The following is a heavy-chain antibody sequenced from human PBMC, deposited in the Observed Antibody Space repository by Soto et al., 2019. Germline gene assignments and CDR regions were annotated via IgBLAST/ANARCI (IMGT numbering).Heavy chain of an antibody. V-gene: IGHV3-48*01. CDR1: GFTFSSYS. D-gene: IGHD6-13*01. CDR2: ISSSSSTI. J-gene: IGHJ5*02. CDR3: ARGIAAAVSIHNWFDP. Sequence: GGSLRLSCAASGFTFSSYSMNWVRQAPGKGLEWVSYISSSSSTIYYADSVKGRFTISRDNAKNSLYLQMNSLRAEDTAVYYCARGIAAAVSIHNWFDPWGQGTLVTVSS.